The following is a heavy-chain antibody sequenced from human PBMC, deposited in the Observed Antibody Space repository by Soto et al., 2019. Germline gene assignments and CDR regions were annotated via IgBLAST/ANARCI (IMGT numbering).Heavy chain of an antibody. V-gene: IGHV1-3*01. CDR3: AREDTAMARLFDY. D-gene: IGHD5-18*01. J-gene: IGHJ4*02. CDR2: INAGNGNT. CDR1: GYTFTSYA. Sequence: GASVKVSCKASGYTFTSYAMHWVRQAPGQRLEWMGWINAGNGNTKYSQKFQGRVTITRDTSASTAYMELSSLRSEDTAVYYCAREDTAMARLFDYWGQGTLVTVSS.